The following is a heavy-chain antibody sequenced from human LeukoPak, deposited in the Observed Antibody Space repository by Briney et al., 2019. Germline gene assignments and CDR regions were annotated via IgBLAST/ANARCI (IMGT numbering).Heavy chain of an antibody. D-gene: IGHD1-26*01. Sequence: GGSLRLSCAASGFTFSSYSMNWVPQAPGKGLEWVSSISSSSSYIYYADSVKGRFTISRDNAKNSLYLQMNSLRAEDTAVYYCARLWELRAFDIWGQGTMVTVSS. CDR2: ISSSSSYI. CDR1: GFTFSSYS. V-gene: IGHV3-21*01. J-gene: IGHJ3*02. CDR3: ARLWELRAFDI.